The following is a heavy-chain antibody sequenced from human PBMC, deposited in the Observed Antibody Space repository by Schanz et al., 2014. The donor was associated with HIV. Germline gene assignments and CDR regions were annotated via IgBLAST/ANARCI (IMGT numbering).Heavy chain of an antibody. J-gene: IGHJ5*02. D-gene: IGHD1-1*01. Sequence: QVQLVQSGAEVKKPGSSVQVSCKASGGSFSSFSITWVRQPPGQGLEWMGGIIPMFGSANYAQKFLGRVTISADESTSTGYMDLSNLRSDDTAVYYCATCLITIGCSSWGQGTLVTVSS. CDR1: GGSFSSFS. V-gene: IGHV1-69*01. CDR2: IIPMFGSA. CDR3: ATCLITIGCSS.